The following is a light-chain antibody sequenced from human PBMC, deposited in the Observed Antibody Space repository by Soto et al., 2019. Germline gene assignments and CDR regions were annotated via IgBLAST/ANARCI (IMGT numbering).Light chain of an antibody. CDR2: AAS. J-gene: IGKJ1*01. CDR1: HDISHY. V-gene: IGKV1-27*01. Sequence: DIQITQSPSSLSATVGDRITINCRASHDISHYFALYQHKPGEVPKFLICAASALHGGVRCRFSGSEYGTDFIRPISSLYPEHVAIYSCHKYSRASVTFGQGAKVDIQ. CDR3: HKYSRASVT.